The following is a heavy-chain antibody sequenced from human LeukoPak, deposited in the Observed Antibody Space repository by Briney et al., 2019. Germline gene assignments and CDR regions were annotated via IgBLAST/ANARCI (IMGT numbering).Heavy chain of an antibody. D-gene: IGHD4-11*01. Sequence: PGGSLRLSCVASGFAFSQFPVHWVRQAPGKGLEWVSCISTSSSYIYYADSVKGRFTISRDNAKNSLYLQMNSLRAEDTAVYYCARVTFMTTDYWGQGTLVTVSS. CDR2: ISTSSSYI. CDR1: GFAFSQFP. J-gene: IGHJ4*02. V-gene: IGHV3-21*01. CDR3: ARVTFMTTDY.